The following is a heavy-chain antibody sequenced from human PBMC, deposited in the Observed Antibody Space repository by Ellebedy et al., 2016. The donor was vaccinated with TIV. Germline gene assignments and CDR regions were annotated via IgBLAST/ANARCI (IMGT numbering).Heavy chain of an antibody. CDR3: ARDDYHGSGIDY. CDR2: IAYDGSDE. J-gene: IGHJ4*02. Sequence: GESLKISCKASGFIFSNFPMHWVRQAPGKGLEWVAVIAYDGSDEYYADSVKGRFTISRDNSKSTFYLQMSSLKAGDTAVYYCARDDYHGSGIDYWGQGTLVTVSS. V-gene: IGHV3-30*15. CDR1: GFIFSNFP. D-gene: IGHD3-10*01.